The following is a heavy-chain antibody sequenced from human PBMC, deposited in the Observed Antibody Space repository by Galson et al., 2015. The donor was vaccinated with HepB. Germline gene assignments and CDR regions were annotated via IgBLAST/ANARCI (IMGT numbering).Heavy chain of an antibody. J-gene: IGHJ3*02. D-gene: IGHD6-13*01. CDR2: TYYRSKWYN. CDR3: ARGVSSSWSYAFDI. CDR1: GDSVSSNSAA. V-gene: IGHV6-1*01. Sequence: CAISGDSVSSNSAAWNWIRQSPSRGLEWLGRTYYRSKWYNDYAVSVKSRITINSDTSKNQFSLQLNSVTPEDTAVYYCARGVSSSWSYAFDIWGQGTMVTVSS.